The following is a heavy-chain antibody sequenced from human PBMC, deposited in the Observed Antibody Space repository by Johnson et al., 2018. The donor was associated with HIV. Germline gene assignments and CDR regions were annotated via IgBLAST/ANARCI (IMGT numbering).Heavy chain of an antibody. J-gene: IGHJ3*01. D-gene: IGHD4-17*01. CDR1: GFTFSHNW. CDR2: INHDVSAI. Sequence: VQLVESGGDLVQPGGSLRLSCIGSGFTFSHNWMSWVRQAPGKGPEWVANINHDVSAIHYVDSVKGRFTISRDNAKNSLYLQMNSLRAEDTAVYYCARDSTPWGGEHVGYAFDLWGRGTLVTISS. V-gene: IGHV3-7*01. CDR3: ARDSTPWGGEHVGYAFDL.